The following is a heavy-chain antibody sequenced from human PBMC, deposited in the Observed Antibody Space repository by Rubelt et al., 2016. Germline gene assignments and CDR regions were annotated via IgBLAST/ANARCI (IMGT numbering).Heavy chain of an antibody. CDR2: TQYSGST. Sequence: QLQLQESGPGLVKPSETLSLTCTVSGASISSRSYFWGWIRQPPGKGLEWIGSTQYSGSTYYNAVLESRATISVDTPESRLSRELSSVTAAVTAVYYCARHPTALDIYDFGYWGQGTLVTVST. V-gene: IGHV4-39*01. CDR1: GASISSRSYF. D-gene: IGHD5-18*01. J-gene: IGHJ4*02. CDR3: ARHPTALDIYDFGY.